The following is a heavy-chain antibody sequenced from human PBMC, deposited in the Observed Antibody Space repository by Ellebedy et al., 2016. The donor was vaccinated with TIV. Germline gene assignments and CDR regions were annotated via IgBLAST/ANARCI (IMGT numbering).Heavy chain of an antibody. D-gene: IGHD4-23*01. CDR2: ISGSGGST. Sequence: PGGSLRLSCAASGFTFSSYAMRWVRQAPGKGLELVSAISGSGGSTYYADSVKGRFTISRDNSKNTLYLQMNSLRAEDTAVYYCAKSPRDDYGGNSGFDAFDIWGQGTMVTVSS. J-gene: IGHJ3*02. V-gene: IGHV3-23*01. CDR3: AKSPRDDYGGNSGFDAFDI. CDR1: GFTFSSYA.